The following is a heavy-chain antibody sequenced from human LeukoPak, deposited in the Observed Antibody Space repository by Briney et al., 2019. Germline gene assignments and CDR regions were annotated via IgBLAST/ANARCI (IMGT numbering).Heavy chain of an antibody. Sequence: PSETLSLTCTVSGGSISSSSYFWGWIRQPPGKGLEWIGSIYYSGSTYYNPSLKSRVTISVDTSKNQFSLKLSSVTAADTAVYYCARDRFDYYFDYWGQGTLVTVSS. D-gene: IGHD3-9*01. CDR1: GGSISSSSYF. CDR2: IYYSGST. V-gene: IGHV4-39*07. CDR3: ARDRFDYYFDY. J-gene: IGHJ4*02.